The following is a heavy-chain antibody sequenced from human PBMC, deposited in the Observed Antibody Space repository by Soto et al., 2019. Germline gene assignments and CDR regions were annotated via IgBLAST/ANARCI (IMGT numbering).Heavy chain of an antibody. CDR3: AREAYYYDSSGYYSNPIIGY. J-gene: IGHJ4*02. D-gene: IGHD3-22*01. V-gene: IGHV4-59*01. Sequence: PSETLSLTCTVSGGSISSYYWSWIRQPPGKGLEWIGYIYYSGSTNYNPSLKSRVTISVDTSKNQFSLKLSSVTAADTAVYYCAREAYYYDSSGYYSNPIIGYWGQGTLVTVSS. CDR2: IYYSGST. CDR1: GGSISSYY.